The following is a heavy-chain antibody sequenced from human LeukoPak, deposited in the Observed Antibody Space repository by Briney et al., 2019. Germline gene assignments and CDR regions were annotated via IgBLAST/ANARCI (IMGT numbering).Heavy chain of an antibody. CDR3: ARDPTVAGLFDY. D-gene: IGHD6-19*01. J-gene: IGHJ4*02. CDR2: ISYDGSNK. V-gene: IGHV3-30-3*01. CDR1: GFTFSSYA. Sequence: PGRSLRLSCAASGFTFSSYAMHWVRQAPGKGLEWVAVISYDGSNKYYADSVKGRFTISRDNSKNTLYLQMNSLRAEDTAVYYCARDPTVAGLFDYWGQGTLVTVSS.